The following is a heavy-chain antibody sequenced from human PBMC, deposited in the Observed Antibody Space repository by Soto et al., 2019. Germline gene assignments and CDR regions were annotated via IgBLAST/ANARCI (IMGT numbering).Heavy chain of an antibody. CDR2: INHSGST. Sequence: SETLSLTCAVYGGSFSGYYWSWIRQPPGKGLEWIGEINHSGSTNYNPSLKSRVTISVDTSKNQFSLKLSSVTAADTAVYYCTRENGSGSYYNSYYYYYYMDVWGKGTTVTVS. V-gene: IGHV4-34*01. J-gene: IGHJ6*03. CDR1: GGSFSGYY. D-gene: IGHD3-10*01. CDR3: TRENGSGSYYNSYYYYYYMDV.